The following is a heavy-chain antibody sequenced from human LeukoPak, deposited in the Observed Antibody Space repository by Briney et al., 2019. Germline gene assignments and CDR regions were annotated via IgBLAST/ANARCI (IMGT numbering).Heavy chain of an antibody. J-gene: IGHJ5*02. D-gene: IGHD3-10*01. V-gene: IGHV4-59*01. CDR1: GGSISSYY. Sequence: SETLSLTCTVSGGSISSYYWSWIRQPPGKGLEWIGYIYYSGSTNYNPSLKSRVTISVDTSKNQFSLKLSSVTTADTAAYYCARTPNMVRGVIIVNWFDPWGQGTLVTVSS. CDR3: ARTPNMVRGVIIVNWFDP. CDR2: IYYSGST.